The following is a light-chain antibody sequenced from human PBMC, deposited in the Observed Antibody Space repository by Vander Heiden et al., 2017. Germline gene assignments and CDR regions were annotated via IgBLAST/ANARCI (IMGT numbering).Light chain of an antibody. Sequence: DIVMLQPPATLSVSPGERATLSCRASHSISSNLAWYQQKPGQAPRLLIYGASNRATGIPARFSGSGSGTEFTLTISSLQSEDFAVYYCQQYCNWPTTFGQGTKLEIK. CDR1: HSISSN. J-gene: IGKJ1*01. CDR3: QQYCNWPTT. V-gene: IGKV3-15*01. CDR2: GAS.